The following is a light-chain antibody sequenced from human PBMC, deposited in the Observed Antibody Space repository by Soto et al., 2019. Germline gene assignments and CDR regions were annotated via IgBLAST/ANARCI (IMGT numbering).Light chain of an antibody. J-gene: IGKJ4*01. CDR2: KAS. CDR1: QSISSW. Sequence: EIVMTQSPASLSASVGDRVTITCRASQSISSWLAWYQQKPGKAPKLLIYKASSLESGVPSRFSGSGSGTEFTITISSLKPDDFATYYCQQYNSCPTFGGGTKVEIK. CDR3: QQYNSCPT. V-gene: IGKV1-5*03.